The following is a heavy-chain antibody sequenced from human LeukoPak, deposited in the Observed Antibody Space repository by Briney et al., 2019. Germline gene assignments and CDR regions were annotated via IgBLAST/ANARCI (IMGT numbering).Heavy chain of an antibody. CDR1: GFTFSSYE. Sequence: GGSLRLSCAASGFTFSSYEMNWVRQAPGKGLEWVSYISSSGSTIYYADSVKGRFTISRDNAKNSLYLQMNSLRAEDTAVYCCAREGYSGYDSSGMDVWGKGTTVTVSS. V-gene: IGHV3-48*03. J-gene: IGHJ6*04. CDR3: AREGYSGYDSSGMDV. CDR2: ISSSGSTI. D-gene: IGHD5-12*01.